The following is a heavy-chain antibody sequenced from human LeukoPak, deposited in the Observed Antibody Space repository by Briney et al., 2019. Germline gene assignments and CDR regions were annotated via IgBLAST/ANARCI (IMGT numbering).Heavy chain of an antibody. Sequence: GESLKISCKGSGYSFASYWIGWVRQMPGKGXXXXGIIYPGDSDTRYSPSFQGQVTISADKSISTAYLQWSSLKASDTAMYYCARRWQGRGENFDYWGQGTLVTVSS. J-gene: IGHJ4*02. CDR3: ARRWQGRGENFDY. CDR2: IYPGDSDT. V-gene: IGHV5-51*01. D-gene: IGHD4-17*01. CDR1: GYSFASYW.